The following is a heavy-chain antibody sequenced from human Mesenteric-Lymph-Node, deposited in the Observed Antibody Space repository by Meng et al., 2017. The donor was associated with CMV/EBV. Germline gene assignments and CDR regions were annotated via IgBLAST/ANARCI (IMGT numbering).Heavy chain of an antibody. CDR3: ARLKEDYGMDV. V-gene: IGHV4-61*01. Sequence: GSLRLSCSVSGGSVSSGSFYWNWIRQPPGKGLEWIGYIYYSGSTNYNPSLKSRVTISVDTSKNQFSLKLSSVTAADTAVYYCARLKEDYGMDVWGQGTTVTVSS. CDR2: IYYSGST. J-gene: IGHJ6*02. CDR1: GGSVSSGSFY.